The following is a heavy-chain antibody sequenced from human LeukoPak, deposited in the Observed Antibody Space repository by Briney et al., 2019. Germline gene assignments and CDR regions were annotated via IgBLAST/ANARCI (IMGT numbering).Heavy chain of an antibody. Sequence: GGSLRLSCAASGFIFSNYAMHWVRQAPGRGLEWVSSISSSSSYIYYADSVKGRFTISRDNAKNSLYLQMNSLRAEDTAVYYCVRDDDRPDNGLDYWGQGTLVTVSS. CDR1: GFIFSNYA. CDR2: ISSSSSYI. V-gene: IGHV3-21*01. J-gene: IGHJ4*02. D-gene: IGHD3-22*01. CDR3: VRDDDRPDNGLDY.